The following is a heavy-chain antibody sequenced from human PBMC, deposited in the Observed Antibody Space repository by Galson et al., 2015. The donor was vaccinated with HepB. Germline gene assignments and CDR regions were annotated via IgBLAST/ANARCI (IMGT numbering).Heavy chain of an antibody. CDR2: ISSDGTTG. D-gene: IGHD2-2*01. J-gene: IGHJ6*02. Sequence: SLRLSCAASDFTFSSFAMHWLHQAPGKGLEWVAVISSDGTTGYYGDSVRGRFTVSRDNSENTLYLQMNSLRVEDTAVYYCAKPYCTRTRCYLYYYGLDVWGQGTTVTVSS. CDR1: DFTFSSFA. V-gene: IGHV3-30*18. CDR3: AKPYCTRTRCYLYYYGLDV.